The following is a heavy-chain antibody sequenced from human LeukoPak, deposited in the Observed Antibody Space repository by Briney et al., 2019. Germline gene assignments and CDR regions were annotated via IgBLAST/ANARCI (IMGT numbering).Heavy chain of an antibody. CDR1: GFTFSSYA. V-gene: IGHV3-23*01. Sequence: GGSLRLSCAASGFTFSSYAMSWVRQAPGKGLEWVSPISGSGGSTFYADSVQGRFTVSRDNSKNTLYLQMTSLRAEDTAIYYCARSREILRTSGFDYWGQGTLVTVSS. D-gene: IGHD2-15*01. CDR3: ARSREILRTSGFDY. J-gene: IGHJ4*02. CDR2: ISGSGGST.